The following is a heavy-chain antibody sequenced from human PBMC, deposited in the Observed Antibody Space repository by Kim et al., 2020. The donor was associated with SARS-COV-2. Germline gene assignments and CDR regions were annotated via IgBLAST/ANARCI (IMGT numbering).Heavy chain of an antibody. Sequence: GGSLRLSCAASGFTFSSYAMSWVRQAPGKGLEWVSAISGSGGSTYYADSVKGRFTISRDNSKNTLYLQMNSLRAEDTAVYYCAKSARTIAVAGRGGDAFDIWGQGTMVTVSS. D-gene: IGHD6-19*01. CDR2: ISGSGGST. CDR1: GFTFSSYA. CDR3: AKSARTIAVAGRGGDAFDI. V-gene: IGHV3-23*01. J-gene: IGHJ3*02.